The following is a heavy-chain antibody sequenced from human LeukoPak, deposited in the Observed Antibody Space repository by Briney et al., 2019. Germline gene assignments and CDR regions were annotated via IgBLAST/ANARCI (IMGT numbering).Heavy chain of an antibody. Sequence: SVKVSCKASGYTFTYRYLHWVRQAPGQALEWMGWITPLNANTNYAQKFQDRVTITRDRSMSTAYMELSSLRSEDTAMYYCASSPYSGSYYYYGMDVWGQGTTVTVSS. CDR2: ITPLNANT. CDR1: GYTFTYRY. J-gene: IGHJ6*02. V-gene: IGHV1-45*02. CDR3: ASSPYSGSYYYYGMDV. D-gene: IGHD1-26*01.